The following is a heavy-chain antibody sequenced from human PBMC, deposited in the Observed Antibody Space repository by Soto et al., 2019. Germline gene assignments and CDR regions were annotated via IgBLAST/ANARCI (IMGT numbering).Heavy chain of an antibody. J-gene: IGHJ6*04. CDR1: GYTFTNYW. Sequence: EVHLVQSGAEVKKPGESLKISCQGSGYTFTNYWIAWVRLMPGKGLEWMGIFYPGDSDSRYSPSLQGRVAMSADTSISTAYLEWSSLKASDTAMYYCARLGLPQNTQYGMDVWGDGTTVTVSP. CDR3: ARLGLPQNTQYGMDV. V-gene: IGHV5-51*01. CDR2: FYPGDSDS. D-gene: IGHD3-16*01.